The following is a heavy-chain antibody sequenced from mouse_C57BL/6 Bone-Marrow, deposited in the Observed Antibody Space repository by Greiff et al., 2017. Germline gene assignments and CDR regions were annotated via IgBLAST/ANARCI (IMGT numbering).Heavy chain of an antibody. CDR1: DYAFSSSW. V-gene: IGHV1-82*01. CDR2: IYPGDGDT. Sequence: QVQLQQSGPELVKPGASVKISCKASDYAFSSSWMNWVKQRPGKGLEWIGRIYPGDGDTNYNGKFKGKATLTADKSSSTAYMQLSSLTSEDSAVYFCARNYGSSPWFAYWGQGTLVTVSA. CDR3: ARNYGSSPWFAY. D-gene: IGHD1-1*01. J-gene: IGHJ3*01.